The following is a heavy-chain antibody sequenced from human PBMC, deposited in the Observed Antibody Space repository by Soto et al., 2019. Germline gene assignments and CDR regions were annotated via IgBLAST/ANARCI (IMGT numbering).Heavy chain of an antibody. CDR3: ARHDGSRSTDY. CDR1: DGSISSDY. CDR2: IHSGST. J-gene: IGHJ4*02. D-gene: IGHD3-10*01. V-gene: IGHV4-59*08. Sequence: PSETLSLTCTVSDGSISSDYWNWIRQPPGKGLEWIGYIHSGSTTYSASLRSRVTISVDTSKNQFSLKLSSVTAADTAVYFCARHDGSRSTDYWGQGTLVTVSS.